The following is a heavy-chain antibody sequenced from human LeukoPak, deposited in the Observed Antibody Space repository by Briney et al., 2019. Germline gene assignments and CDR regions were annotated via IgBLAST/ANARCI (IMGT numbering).Heavy chain of an antibody. CDR2: IIPIFGTA. D-gene: IGHD1-7*01. CDR1: GGTFSSYA. CDR3: ARDNYAGANWFDP. Sequence: SVKVSCKASGGTFSSYAISWVRQAPGQGLEWMGGIIPIFGTANYAQKFQCRVTITTDESTSTAYMELSSLRSEDTAVYYCARDNYAGANWFDPWGQGTLVTVSS. V-gene: IGHV1-69*05. J-gene: IGHJ5*02.